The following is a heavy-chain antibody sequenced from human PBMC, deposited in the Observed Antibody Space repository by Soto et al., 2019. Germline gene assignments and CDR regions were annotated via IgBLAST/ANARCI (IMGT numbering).Heavy chain of an antibody. Sequence: QVQLVQSGAEVKKPGASVKVSCKASGYTFTRSGISWVRQAPGQGPEWMGWISSYNGDTNYAQTFQGRGTMTTDTSTSTAYMELRRLRYDDTAVYYCAGGGVAPYYYYGMDVWGQGTPVTVSS. CDR2: ISSYNGDT. D-gene: IGHD3-16*01. CDR3: AGGGVAPYYYYGMDV. V-gene: IGHV1-18*01. CDR1: GYTFTRSG. J-gene: IGHJ6*02.